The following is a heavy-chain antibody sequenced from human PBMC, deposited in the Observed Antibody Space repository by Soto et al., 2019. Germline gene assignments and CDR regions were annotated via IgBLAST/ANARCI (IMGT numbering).Heavy chain of an antibody. CDR2: INHSGST. D-gene: IGHD2-8*01. Sequence: LSLTCAVYGGSFSGYYWSWIRQPPGKGLEWIGEINHSGSTNYNPSLKSRVTISVDTSKNQFSLKLSSVTAADTAVYYCARGIVLMVYAIPENWFDPWGQGTLVTVSS. J-gene: IGHJ5*02. V-gene: IGHV4-34*09. CDR3: ARGIVLMVYAIPENWFDP. CDR1: GGSFSGYY.